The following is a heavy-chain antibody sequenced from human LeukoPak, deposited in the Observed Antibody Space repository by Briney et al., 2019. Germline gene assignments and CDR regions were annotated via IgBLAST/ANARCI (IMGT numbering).Heavy chain of an antibody. CDR2: SNSDGSST. CDR3: ARKNTQDAFDI. CDR1: GFTFSSYW. D-gene: IGHD2-15*01. J-gene: IGHJ3*02. V-gene: IGHV3-74*01. Sequence: PGGSLRLSCAASGFTFSSYWMHWVRQAPGKGLVWVSRSNSDGSSTSYADSVKGRFTISRDNAEKTLYLQMTSLRAEDTAVYFCARKNTQDAFDIWGQGTMVTVSS.